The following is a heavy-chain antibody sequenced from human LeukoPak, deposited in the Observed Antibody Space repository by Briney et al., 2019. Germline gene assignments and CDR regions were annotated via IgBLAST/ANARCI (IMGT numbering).Heavy chain of an antibody. D-gene: IGHD1-26*01. J-gene: IGHJ5*02. CDR1: GFTFSSYW. CDR3: ARVTGARGSNWFDP. CDR2: IYSGGST. Sequence: PGGSLRLSCAASGFTFSSYWMSWVRQAPGKGLEWVSVIYSGGSTYYADSVKGRFTISRDNSKNTLYLQMNSLRAEDTAVYYCARVTGARGSNWFDPWGQGTLVTVSS. V-gene: IGHV3-66*01.